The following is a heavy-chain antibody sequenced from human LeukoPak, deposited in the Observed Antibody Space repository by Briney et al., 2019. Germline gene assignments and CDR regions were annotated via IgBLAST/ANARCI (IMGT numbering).Heavy chain of an antibody. CDR2: ISYDGSNK. V-gene: IGHV3-30-3*01. CDR3: AREGIVVVPAASPGGFDY. CDR1: GFTFSSYA. Sequence: HPGGSLRLSCAASGFTFSSYAMHWVRQAPGKGLEGVAVISYDGSNKYYADSVKGRFTISRDNSKNTLYLQMNSLRAEDTAVYYCAREGIVVVPAASPGGFDYWGQGTLVTVSS. D-gene: IGHD2-2*01. J-gene: IGHJ4*02.